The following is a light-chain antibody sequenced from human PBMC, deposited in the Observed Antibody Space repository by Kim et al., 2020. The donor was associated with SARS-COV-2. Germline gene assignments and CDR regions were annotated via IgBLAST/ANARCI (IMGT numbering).Light chain of an antibody. CDR3: CSYAGDNTYV. J-gene: IGLJ1*01. Sequence: GQSITISCTGTSSDVGRYNRVSWYQHHPGNAPKLVIYEVNQRPSGGSNRFSGSKSDNTASLTISGLQAEDEADYYCCSYAGDNTYVFGTGTKVTVL. CDR1: SSDVGRYNR. CDR2: EVN. V-gene: IGLV2-23*02.